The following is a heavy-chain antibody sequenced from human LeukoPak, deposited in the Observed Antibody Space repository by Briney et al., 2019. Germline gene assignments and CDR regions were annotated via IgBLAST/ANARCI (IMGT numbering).Heavy chain of an antibody. Sequence: SETLSLTCTVSGGSISSYYWSWIRQPPGKGLEWIGYIHYSGSTHYNPSLKSRVTISVDTSKNQFSLKLSSVTAADTAVYYCARERRYYYGSGSFDYWGQGTLVTVSS. J-gene: IGHJ4*02. CDR2: IHYSGST. V-gene: IGHV4-59*01. D-gene: IGHD3-10*01. CDR1: GGSISSYY. CDR3: ARERRYYYGSGSFDY.